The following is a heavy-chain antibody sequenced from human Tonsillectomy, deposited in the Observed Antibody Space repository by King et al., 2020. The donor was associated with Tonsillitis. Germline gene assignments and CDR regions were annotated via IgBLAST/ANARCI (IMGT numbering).Heavy chain of an antibody. D-gene: IGHD2-15*01. V-gene: IGHV6-1*01. CDR1: GDSVSSNSVA. CDR3: ARELSCSGGSCYSGWFDP. J-gene: IGHJ5*02. CDR2: TYYRSKWSN. Sequence: VQLQQSGPGLVKPSQTLSLTCAISGDSVSSNSVAWNWIRQSPSRGLEWLGRTYYRSKWSNDSAEFVKSRIIINPDTSKNQFSLQLKSVTPEDTAVYYCARELSCSGGSCYSGWFDPWGQGTLVTVSS.